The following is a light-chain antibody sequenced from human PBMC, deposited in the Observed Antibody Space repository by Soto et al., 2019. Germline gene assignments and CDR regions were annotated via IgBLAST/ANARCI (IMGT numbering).Light chain of an antibody. Sequence: QAVVTQPPSASGTPGQRVTISCSGSSSNIGSNTVNWYQQIPRTAPKFLMYSDNQRPSGVPDRFSGSKSGTSASLAISGLQSEDEADYYCATWDDSLNVWVFGGGTQLTVL. CDR1: SSNIGSNT. J-gene: IGLJ3*02. V-gene: IGLV1-44*01. CDR3: ATWDDSLNVWV. CDR2: SDN.